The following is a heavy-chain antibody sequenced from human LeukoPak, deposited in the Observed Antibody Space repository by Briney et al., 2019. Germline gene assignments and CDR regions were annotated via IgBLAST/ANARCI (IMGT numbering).Heavy chain of an antibody. CDR3: ARVSVTGLAAGVFDY. Sequence: ASVKVSCKASGYTFTSYYMHWVRQAPGQGLEWMGIINPSGGSTSYAQKFQGRVTMTRDTSTSTVYMELSSLRSEDTAVYYCARVSVTGLAAGVFDYWGQGTLVTVSS. CDR1: GYTFTSYY. CDR2: INPSGGST. V-gene: IGHV1-46*03. J-gene: IGHJ4*02. D-gene: IGHD6-13*01.